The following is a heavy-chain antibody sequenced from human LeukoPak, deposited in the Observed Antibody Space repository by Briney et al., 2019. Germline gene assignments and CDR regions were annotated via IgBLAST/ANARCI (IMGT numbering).Heavy chain of an antibody. CDR1: GYTFTSYY. J-gene: IGHJ5*02. Sequence: ASVKVSCTASGYTFTSYYMHWVRQAPGQGLEWMGIINPSGGSTSYAQKFQGRVTMTRDTSTSTVYMELSSLRPENTAVYYCARETLHNWFDPWGQGTLVTVSS. V-gene: IGHV1-46*01. CDR2: INPSGGST. D-gene: IGHD3-16*01. CDR3: ARETLHNWFDP.